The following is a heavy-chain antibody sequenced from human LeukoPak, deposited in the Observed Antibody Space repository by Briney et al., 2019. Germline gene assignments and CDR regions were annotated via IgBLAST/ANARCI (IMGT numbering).Heavy chain of an antibody. CDR1: GYTFTSHD. Sequence: ASVKVSCTASGYTFTSHDMHWVRQAPGQGLERMGIINISGGSRSYAQKFQGRLTTTRDTSTSTVYMELNSLRSEDTAVYYCARGARRWLQFRTSAGFDLWGQGTLVTVSS. D-gene: IGHD5-24*01. CDR3: ARGARRWLQFRTSAGFDL. J-gene: IGHJ4*02. CDR2: INISGGSR. V-gene: IGHV1-46*01.